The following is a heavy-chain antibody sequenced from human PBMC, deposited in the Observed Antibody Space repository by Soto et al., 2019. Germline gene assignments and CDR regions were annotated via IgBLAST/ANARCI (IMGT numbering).Heavy chain of an antibody. J-gene: IGHJ4*02. CDR1: GGSVSGGSYY. CDR3: ARVSSSWGLVNYFDY. CDR2: IYYSGST. V-gene: IGHV4-61*01. Sequence: PSETLYLTCTVSGGSVSGGSYYWSWIRQPPGKGLECIGYIYYSGSTNYNPSLKSRVTISVDTSKNQFSLKLSSVTAADTAVYYCARVSSSWGLVNYFDYWGQGTLVTVSS. D-gene: IGHD6-13*01.